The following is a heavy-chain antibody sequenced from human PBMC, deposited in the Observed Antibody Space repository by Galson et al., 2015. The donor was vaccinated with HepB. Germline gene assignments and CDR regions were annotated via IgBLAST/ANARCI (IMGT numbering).Heavy chain of an antibody. CDR3: ASPLTASGWNYHH. Sequence: SLRLSCAASGFTFSSHTMHWVRQAPGKGLEWVAFILYDGSSKYYADSVKGRFTISRDNSKNTLSLQMDSVRAEDTAVYYCASPLTASGWNYHHWGQGTLVTVSS. J-gene: IGHJ1*01. CDR2: ILYDGSSK. CDR1: GFTFSSHT. D-gene: IGHD6-13*01. V-gene: IGHV3-30-3*01.